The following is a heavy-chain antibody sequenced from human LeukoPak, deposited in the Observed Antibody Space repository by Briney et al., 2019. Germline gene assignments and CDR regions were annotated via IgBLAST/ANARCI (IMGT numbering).Heavy chain of an antibody. CDR1: GFTFDDYA. CDR2: ISWNSGSI. V-gene: IGHV3-9*01. J-gene: IGHJ4*02. D-gene: IGHD6-13*01. Sequence: PGGSLRLSCAASGFTFDDYAMHWVRQAPGKGLEWVSGISWNSGSIGYADSVKGRFTISRDNAKNSLYLQMNSLRAEDTALYYCAAYSSSWYRDYWSQGTLVTVSS. CDR3: AAYSSSWYRDY.